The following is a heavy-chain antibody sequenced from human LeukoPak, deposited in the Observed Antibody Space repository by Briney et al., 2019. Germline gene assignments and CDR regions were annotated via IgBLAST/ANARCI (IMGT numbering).Heavy chain of an antibody. CDR3: ARPTLSGYYSGPFDI. CDR1: GGSISSSTYY. Sequence: PSETLSLTCTVSGGSISSSTYYWGWIRQPPGKGLEWIGSIYYSGSTYYNPSLKSRVTISVDTSKNQFSLKLSSVTAADTAVYFCARPTLSGYYSGPFDIWGQGTIVTVSS. D-gene: IGHD3-22*01. CDR2: IYYSGST. V-gene: IGHV4-39*01. J-gene: IGHJ3*02.